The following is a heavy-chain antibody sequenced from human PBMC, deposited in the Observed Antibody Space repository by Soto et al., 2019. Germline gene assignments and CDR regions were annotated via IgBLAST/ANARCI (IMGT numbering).Heavy chain of an antibody. CDR2: IWYDGSNK. V-gene: IGHV3-33*01. J-gene: IGHJ1*01. Sequence: QVQLVESGGGVVQPGRSLRLSCAASGFTFSSYGMHWVRQAPVKGLEWVAVIWYDGSNKYYADSVKGRFTISRDNSKNPLYVQMNSLRAEDTAVYYCARDYRPDLWELSLTFQHWGQGTLVTVSS. CDR1: GFTFSSYG. D-gene: IGHD3-16*02. CDR3: ARDYRPDLWELSLTFQH.